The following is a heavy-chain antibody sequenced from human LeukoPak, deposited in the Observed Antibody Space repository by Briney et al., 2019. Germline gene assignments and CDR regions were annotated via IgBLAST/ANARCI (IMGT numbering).Heavy chain of an antibody. CDR3: ARGRAAQGPDFDY. Sequence: GGSLRLSCAASGFTFSSYSMNWVRQAPGKGLEWVSSISSSSSYIYYADSVKGRFTISRDNAKNSLYLQMNSLRAEDTAVYYCARGRAAQGPDFDYWGQGTLVTVSS. CDR1: GFTFSSYS. D-gene: IGHD6-6*01. CDR2: ISSSSSYI. V-gene: IGHV3-21*01. J-gene: IGHJ4*02.